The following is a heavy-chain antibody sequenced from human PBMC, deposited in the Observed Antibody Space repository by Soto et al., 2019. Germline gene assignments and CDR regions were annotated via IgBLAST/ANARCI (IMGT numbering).Heavy chain of an antibody. CDR2: ISYGGGTT. V-gene: IGHV3-23*01. CDR1: EFTFSNYA. J-gene: IGHJ4*02. CDR3: AKNTGYYYDSTGYHFDD. D-gene: IGHD3-22*01. Sequence: EVQLLESGGGLVQPGGSLRLSCAASEFTFSNYAMSWVRQAPGKGLEWVSAISYGGGTTYYADSVEGRFTISRDNSKNTLYLKMNSLRAEDTAVYYGAKNTGYYYDSTGYHFDDWGQGTLVTVAS.